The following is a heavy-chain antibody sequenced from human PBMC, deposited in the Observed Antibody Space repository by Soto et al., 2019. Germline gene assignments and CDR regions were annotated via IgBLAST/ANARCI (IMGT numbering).Heavy chain of an antibody. J-gene: IGHJ5*02. D-gene: IGHD4-17*01. CDR3: ARGDGDYGRRLDP. CDR2: IYDGGST. CDR1: GFPSSTTY. V-gene: IGHV3-66*01. Sequence: EVQLVESGGDLVQPGGSLSPPCAAFGFPSSTTYLSWFRQAPGKGLEWVSIIYDGGSTYYQDAVKGRFTISRDNFKNMLYLQMNSLRAEDTAVYYCARGDGDYGRRLDPWGQGTQVTVSS.